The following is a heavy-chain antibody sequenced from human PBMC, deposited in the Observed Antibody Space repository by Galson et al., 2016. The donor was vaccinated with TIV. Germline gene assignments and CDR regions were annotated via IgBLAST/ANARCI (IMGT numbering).Heavy chain of an antibody. Sequence: SVKVSCKAPGGTFSSFVFNWVRQAPGQGLEWMGGITPLFGTTNYAQKFQGRVTITADESTSRVYMELSSLRSEDTAVYYCAEDRNKAFDTYSYYYGMDVWGQGTTVTVSS. CDR3: AEDRNKAFDTYSYYYGMDV. D-gene: IGHD2/OR15-2a*01. CDR2: ITPLFGTT. V-gene: IGHV1-69*13. J-gene: IGHJ6*02. CDR1: GGTFSSFV.